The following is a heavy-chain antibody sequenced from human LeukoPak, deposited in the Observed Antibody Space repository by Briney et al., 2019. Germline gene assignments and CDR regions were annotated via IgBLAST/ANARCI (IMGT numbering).Heavy chain of an antibody. CDR3: ARQLPGYSSGRSYWYFDL. D-gene: IGHD6-19*01. J-gene: IGHJ2*01. Sequence: SETLSLTCTVSGGSISSSCYYWGWIRQPPGKGLEWIGRIYFTGSTHYNASLKSRVTISADTSKKQFSLKLSSVTAADTAVYYCARQLPGYSSGRSYWYFDLWGRGTLVSVSS. V-gene: IGHV4-39*01. CDR2: IYFTGST. CDR1: GGSISSSCYY.